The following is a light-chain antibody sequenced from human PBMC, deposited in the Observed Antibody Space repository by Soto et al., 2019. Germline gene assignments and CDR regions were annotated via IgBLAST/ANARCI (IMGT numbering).Light chain of an antibody. V-gene: IGLV2-8*01. CDR1: STDVGTYNY. Sequence: QSALTQPPSASGSPGQSITISCTGTSTDVGTYNYVSWYQQHPGKAPKLMIYEVNKLPSGVPDRFSGSKSGNTASLTVSGVQAEDEAYYYCSSYAGSNKMIFGGGTKLTVL. CDR3: SSYAGSNKMI. CDR2: EVN. J-gene: IGLJ2*01.